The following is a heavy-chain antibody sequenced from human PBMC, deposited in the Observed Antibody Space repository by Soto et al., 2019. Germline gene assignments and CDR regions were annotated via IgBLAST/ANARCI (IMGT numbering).Heavy chain of an antibody. CDR3: ARLFRSPMYDYIWGSYRYTSAFDI. CDR2: IYYSGST. D-gene: IGHD3-16*02. J-gene: IGHJ3*02. V-gene: IGHV4-59*08. CDR1: GGSISSYY. Sequence: PSETLSLTCTVSGGSISSYYWSWIRQPPGKGLEWIGYIYYSGSTNYNPSLKSRVTISVDTSKNQFSLKLSSVTAADTAVYYCARLFRSPMYDYIWGSYRYTSAFDIWGQGTMGTVSS.